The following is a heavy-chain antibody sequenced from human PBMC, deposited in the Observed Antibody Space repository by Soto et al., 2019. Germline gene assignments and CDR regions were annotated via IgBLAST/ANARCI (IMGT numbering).Heavy chain of an antibody. D-gene: IGHD3-22*01. Sequence: SETLSLTCTVSGGSISSSSYYWGWIRQPPGKGLEWIGSIYYSGSTYYNPSLKSRVTISVDTSKNQFSLKLSSVTATDTAVYYCASVLNYYDSSGYYYGGLDYWGPGTLVTVSS. CDR2: IYYSGST. V-gene: IGHV4-39*01. CDR1: GGSISSSSYY. CDR3: ASVLNYYDSSGYYYGGLDY. J-gene: IGHJ4*02.